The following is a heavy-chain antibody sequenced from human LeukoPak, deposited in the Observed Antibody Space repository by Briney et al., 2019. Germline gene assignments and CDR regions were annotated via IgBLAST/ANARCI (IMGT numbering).Heavy chain of an antibody. CDR1: GGSISSYY. V-gene: IGHV4-59*01. J-gene: IGHJ4*02. Sequence: SETLSLTCTVSGGSISSYYWSWIRQPPGKGLEWIGYIYYSGSTNYNPSFKSRVTISVDTSKNQFSLKLSSVTAADTAVYYCAREGSTIRGIDYWGQGTLVTVSS. D-gene: IGHD2/OR15-2a*01. CDR3: AREGSTIRGIDY. CDR2: IYYSGST.